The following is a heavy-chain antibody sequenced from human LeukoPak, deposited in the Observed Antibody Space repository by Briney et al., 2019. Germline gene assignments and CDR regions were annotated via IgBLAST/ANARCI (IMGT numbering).Heavy chain of an antibody. CDR3: TKEPTSYSSGWYFHH. D-gene: IGHD6-25*01. CDR1: GFIFSNYG. V-gene: IGHV3-30*18. CDR2: ISHDGRTE. Sequence: GGSLRLSCAASGFIFSNYGMHWVRQAPGKGLEWLAVISHDGRTEFYANSVKGRFTISRDNSKNTLDLQMFSLRAEDTALYYCTKEPTSYSSGWYFHHWGQGTLVTVSS. J-gene: IGHJ1*01.